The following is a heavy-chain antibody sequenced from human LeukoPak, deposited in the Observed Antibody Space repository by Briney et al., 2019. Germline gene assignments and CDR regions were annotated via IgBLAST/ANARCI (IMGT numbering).Heavy chain of an antibody. D-gene: IGHD3-22*01. Sequence: GGTLRLSCAASGFTFSSYSMNWVRQAQGKGLEGVSYISSSSSTIYYADSVKGRFTISRDNAKNSLSLQMNSLRAEDTAVYYCARDSGYYYDSSGDWGQGTLVTVSS. CDR3: ARDSGYYYDSSGD. CDR1: GFTFSSYS. V-gene: IGHV3-48*01. J-gene: IGHJ4*02. CDR2: ISSSSSTI.